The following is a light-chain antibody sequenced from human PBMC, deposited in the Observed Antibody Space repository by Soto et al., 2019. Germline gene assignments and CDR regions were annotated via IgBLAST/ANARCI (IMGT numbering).Light chain of an antibody. J-gene: IGKJ2*01. CDR1: QSVSSY. CDR2: DAS. CDR3: QQRSHWPPYT. Sequence: EIVLTQSPATLSLSPGERATLSCRASQSVSSYLAWYQQKPGQAPRLLIYDASNRATGIPARFSGSWSGTDFTLTISSLEPEDFAVYYCQQRSHWPPYTFGQGTNLEIK. V-gene: IGKV3-11*01.